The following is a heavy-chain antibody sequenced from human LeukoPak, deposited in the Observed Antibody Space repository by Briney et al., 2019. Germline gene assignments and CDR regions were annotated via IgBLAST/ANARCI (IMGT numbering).Heavy chain of an antibody. CDR1: GFTFSSYW. D-gene: IGHD2-2*01. CDR2: MKQDGSEK. CDR3: ARSAATGYYYYYGMDV. V-gene: IGHV3-7*04. Sequence: PGGSLRLSCAASGFTFSSYWMSWVRQAPGKGLEWVANMKQDGSEKYYVDSVKGRFTISRDNAKNSLYLQMNSLRAEDTAVYYCARSAATGYYYYYGMDVWGQGTTVTVSS. J-gene: IGHJ6*02.